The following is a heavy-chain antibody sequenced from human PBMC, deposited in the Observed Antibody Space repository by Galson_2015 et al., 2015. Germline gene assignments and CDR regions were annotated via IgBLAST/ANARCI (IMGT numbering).Heavy chain of an antibody. J-gene: IGHJ6*03. V-gene: IGHV3-33*01. CDR3: ARDAITIFGVVIPYYMDV. Sequence: SLRLSCAASGFTFSSYGMHWVRQAPGKGLEWVAVIWYDGSNKYYADSVKGRFTIFRDNSKNTLYLQMNSLRAEDTAVYYCARDAITIFGVVIPYYMDVWGKGTTVTVSS. CDR2: IWYDGSNK. CDR1: GFTFSSYG. D-gene: IGHD3-3*01.